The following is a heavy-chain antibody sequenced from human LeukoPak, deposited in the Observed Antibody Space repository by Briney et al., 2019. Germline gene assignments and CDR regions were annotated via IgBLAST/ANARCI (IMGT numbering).Heavy chain of an antibody. D-gene: IGHD3-9*01. V-gene: IGHV3-30*04. Sequence: GGSLRLSCAASGFTFSSYAMHWVRQAPGKGLEWVAVISYDGSNKYYADSVKGRFTISRDNSKNTLYLQMNSLRAEDTAVYYCARGGEDFDWLLFLGYWGQGTLVTVSS. J-gene: IGHJ4*02. CDR2: ISYDGSNK. CDR1: GFTFSSYA. CDR3: ARGGEDFDWLLFLGY.